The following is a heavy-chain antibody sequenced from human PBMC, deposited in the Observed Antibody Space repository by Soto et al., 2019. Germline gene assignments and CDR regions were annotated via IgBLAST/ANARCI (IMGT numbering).Heavy chain of an antibody. CDR2: ISGSGSNT. Sequence: GGSLRLSCAASGFTFTSYAMSWVRLTPGKGLEWVSAISGSGSNTFYADSVRGRFTISRDNSKNTVFLQMNNLRAEDTAVYFCARDRATFDYRRQGTRVTVSS. D-gene: IGHD1-26*01. CDR3: ARDRATFDY. CDR1: GFTFTSYA. J-gene: IGHJ4*02. V-gene: IGHV3-23*01.